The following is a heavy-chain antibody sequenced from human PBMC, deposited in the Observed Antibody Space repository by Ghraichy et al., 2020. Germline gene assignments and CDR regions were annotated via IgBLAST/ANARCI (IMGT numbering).Heavy chain of an antibody. V-gene: IGHV3-21*01. CDR1: GFTFSTYS. J-gene: IGHJ4*02. Sequence: GESLNISCAASGFTFSTYSMKWVRQTPERGLEWVSSIDWTGSYRYYADSVEGRFTTSRDNAESSLFLQMNSLRAEDTATYYCVRLYNGYGDYWGRGTLVTVSS. CDR3: VRLYNGYGDY. CDR2: IDWTGSYR. D-gene: IGHD5-18*01.